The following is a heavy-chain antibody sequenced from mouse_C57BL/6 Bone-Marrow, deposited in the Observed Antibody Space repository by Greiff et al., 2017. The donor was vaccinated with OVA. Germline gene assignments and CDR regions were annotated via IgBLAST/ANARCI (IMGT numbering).Heavy chain of an antibody. CDR3: ARLHYYYGSSLDY. Sequence: VQLQESGAELARPGASVKLSCKASGYTFTSYGISWVKQRTGQGLEWIGEIYPRSGNTSYNEKFKGKATLTADKSSSTAYMELRSLTSEDSAVYFCARLHYYYGSSLDYWGQGTTLTVSA. D-gene: IGHD1-1*01. CDR1: GYTFTSYG. V-gene: IGHV1-81*01. CDR2: IYPRSGNT. J-gene: IGHJ2*01.